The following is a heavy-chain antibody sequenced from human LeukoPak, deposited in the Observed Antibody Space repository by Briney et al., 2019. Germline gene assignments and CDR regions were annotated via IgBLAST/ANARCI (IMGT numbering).Heavy chain of an antibody. Sequence: ASVKVSCKASGYTFTGYYMHWVRQAPGQGLEWMGWINPNSGGTNYAQKFQGRVTMTRDTSFSTAYMELSRLRSDDTAVYYCARAAYSSSWYIWFDPWGQGTLVTVSS. CDR3: ARAAYSSSWYIWFDP. D-gene: IGHD6-13*01. V-gene: IGHV1-2*02. J-gene: IGHJ5*02. CDR2: INPNSGGT. CDR1: GYTFTGYY.